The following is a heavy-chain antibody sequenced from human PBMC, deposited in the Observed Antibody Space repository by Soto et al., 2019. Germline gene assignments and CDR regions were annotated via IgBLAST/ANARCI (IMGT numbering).Heavy chain of an antibody. V-gene: IGHV1-2*02. CDR2: INPNSGGT. J-gene: IGHJ4*02. CDR3: ARGIRSRFPGYCSSTSCFPDY. Sequence: ASVKVSCKAYGYTFTGYYMQRVRQSPGQGLEWMGCINPNSGGTNYAQKFQGSVTMTRDTSTSTAYMEMSRLRSDDTAVYYCARGIRSRFPGYCSSTSCFPDYWGQVTMVTV. CDR1: GYTFTGYY. D-gene: IGHD2-2*01.